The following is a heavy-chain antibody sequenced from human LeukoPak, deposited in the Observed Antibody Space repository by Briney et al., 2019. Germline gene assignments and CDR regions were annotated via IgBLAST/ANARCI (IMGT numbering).Heavy chain of an antibody. CDR2: INPYSGDT. J-gene: IGHJ3*01. V-gene: IGHV1-2*02. CDR3: ARWDHTVVDTFDV. Sequence: ASVKVSCKASGYTFRDCYMHWVRQAPGQGLEWMGWINPYSGDTVFAQQFHGRVTMSRDTSITTAYMELSRLTYDDTAVYYCARWDHTVVDTFDVWGPGTMVTVSS. CDR1: GYTFRDCY. D-gene: IGHD2-21*01.